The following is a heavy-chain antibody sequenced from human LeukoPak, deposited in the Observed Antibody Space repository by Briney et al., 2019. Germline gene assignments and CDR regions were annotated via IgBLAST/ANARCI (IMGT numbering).Heavy chain of an antibody. D-gene: IGHD6-19*01. CDR1: GGSISSYY. Sequence: SETLSLTCTVSGGSISSYYWSWIRQSAGKGLEWIGRIYTSGSTNYNPSIKSRVTMSVDTSKNQFCLNLSSVTAADPAVYYCARNSAVAGDFDYWGQGTLVTVSS. CDR3: ARNSAVAGDFDY. J-gene: IGHJ4*02. V-gene: IGHV4-4*07. CDR2: IYTSGST.